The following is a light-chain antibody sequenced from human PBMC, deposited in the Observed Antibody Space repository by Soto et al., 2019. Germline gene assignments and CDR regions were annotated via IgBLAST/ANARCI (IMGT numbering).Light chain of an antibody. Sequence: EIVLTQSPGTLSLSPGERATLSCRASQSVSSSYLGWYQQKPGQAPRLLIYGASTRATGIPDRFSGSGSGTDFTLTISRLDPEDFAVYYCQQDGGSSLYTFGQGTKLEIK. V-gene: IGKV3-20*01. CDR1: QSVSSSY. J-gene: IGKJ2*01. CDR3: QQDGGSSLYT. CDR2: GAS.